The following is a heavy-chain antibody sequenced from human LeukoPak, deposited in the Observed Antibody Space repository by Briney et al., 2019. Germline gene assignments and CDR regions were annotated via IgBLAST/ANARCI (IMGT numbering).Heavy chain of an antibody. J-gene: IGHJ4*02. V-gene: IGHV3-23*01. Sequence: GGSLRLSCAASGFTFSSYAMSWVRQAPGKGLEWVSAISGSGGSTHYAGSVKGRFTISRDNSKNTLYLQMNSLRAQDTAVYYCAKQYQLLYPSDFDYWGQGTLVTVSS. D-gene: IGHD2-2*02. CDR1: GFTFSSYA. CDR2: ISGSGGST. CDR3: AKQYQLLYPSDFDY.